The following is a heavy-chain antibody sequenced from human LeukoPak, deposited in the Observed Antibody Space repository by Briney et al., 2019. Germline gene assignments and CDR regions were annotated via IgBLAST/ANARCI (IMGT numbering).Heavy chain of an antibody. CDR1: GGSISSYY. CDR3: ARGSFGQGYQLPYDY. Sequence: SETLSLTCTVSGGSISSYYWSWIRQPPGKGLEWIGYIYYSGSTNYNPSLKSRVTISVDTSMNQFSLKLSSVTAADTAVYYCARGSFGQGYQLPYDYWGQGTLVTVSS. D-gene: IGHD2-2*02. J-gene: IGHJ4*02. V-gene: IGHV4-59*01. CDR2: IYYSGST.